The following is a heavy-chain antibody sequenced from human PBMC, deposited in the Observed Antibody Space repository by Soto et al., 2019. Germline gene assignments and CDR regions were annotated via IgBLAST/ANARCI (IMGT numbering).Heavy chain of an antibody. J-gene: IGHJ4*02. CDR2: ISGGGGRL. V-gene: IGHV3-23*01. CDR1: GFTFSNYD. Sequence: EVQLLESGGGLVQPGGSLRLSCAASGFTFSNYDMSWVRQAPGKGLEWVSTISGGGGRLYYADSVKGRFTISRDNSKNTLYMQMNSLRAEDTAVYYCAKRPASLVCSDYWGQRSLVTVSS. CDR3: AKRPASLVCSDY. D-gene: IGHD2-2*01.